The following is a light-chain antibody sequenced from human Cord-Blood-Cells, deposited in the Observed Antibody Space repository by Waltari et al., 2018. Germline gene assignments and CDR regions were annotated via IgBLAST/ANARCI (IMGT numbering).Light chain of an antibody. J-gene: IGKJ1*01. Sequence: DIQMTQSPSPLSASVGDSDTITCRASQSISSWLAWYQQKPGKAPKLLIYKASSLESGVPSRFSGSGSGTEFTLTISSLQPDDFATYYCQQYNSYWTFGQGTKVEIK. V-gene: IGKV1-5*03. CDR2: KAS. CDR3: QQYNSYWT. CDR1: QSISSW.